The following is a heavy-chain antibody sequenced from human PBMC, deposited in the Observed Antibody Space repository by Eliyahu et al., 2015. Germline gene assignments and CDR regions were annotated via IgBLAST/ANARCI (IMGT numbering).Heavy chain of an antibody. V-gene: IGHV4-39*01. D-gene: IGHD3-10*01. CDR1: GGSISSTTYY. CDR2: FYYTGIT. CDR3: ARLPSGFLWFGDFDL. J-gene: IGHJ2*01. Sequence: QLQLQESGPGLVKPSETLSLTCAXSGGSISSTTYYWGWIRQPPGKGLEWIGSFYYTGITYYSPSLKSRVTISGDSSKNQFSLRLTSVTAADTAAYYCARLPSGFLWFGDFDLWGRGTLVTVSS.